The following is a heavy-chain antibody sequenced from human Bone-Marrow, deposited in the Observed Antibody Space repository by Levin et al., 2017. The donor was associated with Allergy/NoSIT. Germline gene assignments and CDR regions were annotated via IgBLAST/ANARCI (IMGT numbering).Heavy chain of an antibody. CDR1: GFIFDKTW. CDR3: TADVAESSSYSCDY. Sequence: TGESLKISCAASGFIFDKTWMTWVRQAPGKGLECVGRIKSKNDGGTIDYAAPVKGRFTISRDDSKNIVYLQMDSLTAEDTAVYYCTADVAESSSYSCDYWGQGTLVTVSS. CDR2: IKSKNDGGTI. J-gene: IGHJ4*02. V-gene: IGHV3-15*05. D-gene: IGHD3-22*01.